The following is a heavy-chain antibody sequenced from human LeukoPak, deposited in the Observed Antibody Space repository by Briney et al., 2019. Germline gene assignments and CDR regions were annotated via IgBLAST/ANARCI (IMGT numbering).Heavy chain of an antibody. J-gene: IGHJ6*03. Sequence: GGSLRLSCAASGFTFSSYAMNWVRQAPGKGLEWISYITSSNTIYYAASVKGRFTISRDNAKNSLYLQMNSLRAEDTAVYFCARDREWKQYSYYYMDVWGKGTMVTVSS. CDR2: ITSSNTI. CDR3: ARDREWKQYSYYYMDV. D-gene: IGHD5-18*01. CDR1: GFTFSSYA. V-gene: IGHV3-48*01.